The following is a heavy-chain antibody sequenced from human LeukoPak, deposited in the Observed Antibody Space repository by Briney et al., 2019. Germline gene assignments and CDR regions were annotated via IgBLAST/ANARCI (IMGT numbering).Heavy chain of an antibody. CDR1: GFTFSYYT. V-gene: IGHV3-21*01. CDR3: ARDDVAWNDVHWFDP. J-gene: IGHJ5*02. D-gene: IGHD1-1*01. CDR2: ISSTGSSI. Sequence: GGSLRLSRAAPGFTFSYYTMSWVRQAPGKGLEWVSSISSTGSSIYYADSVKGRFTISRDNAKNSLYLQMSSLRVEDTAVYYCARDDVAWNDVHWFDPWGQGTLVTVSS.